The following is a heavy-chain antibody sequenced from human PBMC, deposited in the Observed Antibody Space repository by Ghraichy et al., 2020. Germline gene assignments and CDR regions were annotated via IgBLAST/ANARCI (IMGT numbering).Heavy chain of an antibody. CDR3: ARGEDILTGGGEYWYYGMDV. CDR2: ISSNGGST. D-gene: IGHD3-9*01. Sequence: GGSLRLSCAASGFTFSSYAMHWVRQAPGKGLEYVSAISSNGGSTYYANSVKGRFTISRDNSKNTLYLQMGSLRAEDMAVYYCARGEDILTGGGEYWYYGMDVWGQGPTVTVSS. CDR1: GFTFSSYA. J-gene: IGHJ6*02. V-gene: IGHV3-64*01.